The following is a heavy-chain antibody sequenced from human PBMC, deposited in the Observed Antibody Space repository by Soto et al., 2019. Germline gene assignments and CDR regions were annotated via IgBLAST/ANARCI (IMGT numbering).Heavy chain of an antibody. CDR1: GGSITSGGYY. J-gene: IGHJ4*02. CDR3: ARETSI. Sequence: QVQLQESGPGLVKPSQTLSLTCTVSGGSITSGGYYWSWLRPHPGKGLEWIGYIYYSGSTYYNPSLKSGVTIAIDTSKNQFSLKLSSVTAADTAVYYCARETSIWGQGTLVTVSS. V-gene: IGHV4-31*03. CDR2: IYYSGST.